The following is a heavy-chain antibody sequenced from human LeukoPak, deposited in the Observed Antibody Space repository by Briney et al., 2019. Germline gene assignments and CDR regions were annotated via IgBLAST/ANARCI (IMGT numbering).Heavy chain of an antibody. J-gene: IGHJ6*03. CDR2: ISGDGATT. Sequence: PGGSLRFSCAASGFPFSSYAMTWVRQAPGKGLEWVSSISGDGATTHHADSVKGRFTISRDNAKDSLYLQMNSLRDEDTALYYCAKDGQRRAVSVVTYMDVWGKGTTVTVSS. CDR1: GFPFSSYA. CDR3: AKDGQRRAVSVVTYMDV. D-gene: IGHD6-19*01. V-gene: IGHV3-23*01.